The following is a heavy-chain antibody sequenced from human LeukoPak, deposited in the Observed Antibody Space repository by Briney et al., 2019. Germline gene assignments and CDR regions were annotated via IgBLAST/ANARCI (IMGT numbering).Heavy chain of an antibody. J-gene: IGHJ4*02. D-gene: IGHD3-22*01. CDR1: GFTFSRYA. CDR2: ISGTGGTI. V-gene: IGHV3-23*01. Sequence: GGSLRLSCAASGFTFSRYAMTWVRQAPGKGLEWVSVISGTGGTIYYADSVKGRFTISRDNSKNTLYLQMNSLRAEDTAVYYCARVLHRRNYDSSVYYGYWGQGTLVTVSS. CDR3: ARVLHRRNYDSSVYYGY.